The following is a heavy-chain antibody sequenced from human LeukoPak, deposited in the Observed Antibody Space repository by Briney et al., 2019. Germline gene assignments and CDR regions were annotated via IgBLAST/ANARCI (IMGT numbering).Heavy chain of an antibody. V-gene: IGHV1-2*02. CDR2: INPNSGGT. CDR1: GYTFTGYY. J-gene: IGHJ4*02. Sequence: ASVKVSCKASGYTFTGYYMHWVRQAPGQGLEWMGWINPNSGGTNYAQKFQGRVTMTRDTSISTAYMELSRLRSDDTAVYYCARSRRSGPGGTGSYSVFDYWGQGTLVTVSS. D-gene: IGHD1-26*01. CDR3: ARSRRSGPGGTGSYSVFDY.